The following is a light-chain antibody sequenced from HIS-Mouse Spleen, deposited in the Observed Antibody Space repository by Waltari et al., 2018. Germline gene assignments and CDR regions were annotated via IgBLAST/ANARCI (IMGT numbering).Light chain of an antibody. Sequence: QSALTQPASVSGSPGQAITISCTGTSSDVGGYNYVSWYQQHPGKAPKLMIYEVSNRPSGVSNRFSSSKSGNTASLTISGLQAEDEADYYCSSYTSSGTYVFGTGTKVTVL. CDR3: SSYTSSGTYV. CDR2: EVS. J-gene: IGLJ1*01. V-gene: IGLV2-14*01. CDR1: SSDVGGYNY.